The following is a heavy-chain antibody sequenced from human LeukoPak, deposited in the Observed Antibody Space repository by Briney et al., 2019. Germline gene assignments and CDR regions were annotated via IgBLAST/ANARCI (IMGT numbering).Heavy chain of an antibody. CDR2: FDPEDGGT. J-gene: IGHJ3*02. Sequence: ASVKDSCKVSGYTHTELSMHWVRQATGKGLEWMGGFDPEDGGTIYAQKFQGRVIMTEDTSTDSAYMELSSLRSEDTAVYYCAIRLPHDYGGNGNAFDIWGQGTMVTVSS. V-gene: IGHV1-24*01. D-gene: IGHD4-23*01. CDR1: GYTHTELS. CDR3: AIRLPHDYGGNGNAFDI.